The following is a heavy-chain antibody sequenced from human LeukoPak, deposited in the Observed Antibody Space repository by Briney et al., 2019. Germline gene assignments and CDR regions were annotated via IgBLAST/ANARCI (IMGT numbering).Heavy chain of an antibody. CDR2: IYHSGST. CDR3: ARVTGYMTEDYFDY. D-gene: IGHD6-13*01. J-gene: IGHJ4*02. V-gene: IGHV4-38-2*02. Sequence: PSETLSLTCTVSGGSISSGYYWGWIRRPPGKGLEWIGNIYHSGSTYYNPSLKSRVTISVDTSKNQFSLRLSSVTAADTAVYYCARVTGYMTEDYFDYWGQGTLITVSS. CDR1: GGSISSGYY.